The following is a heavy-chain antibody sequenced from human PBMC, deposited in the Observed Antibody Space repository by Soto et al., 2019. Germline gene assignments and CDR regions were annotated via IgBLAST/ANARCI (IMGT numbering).Heavy chain of an antibody. CDR3: ARRFFNYYGSGSPWDY. Sequence: SETLSLTCTVSGGSISSSSYYWGWIRQPPGKGLEWIGSIYYSGSTYYNPSLKSRVTISVDTSKNQFSLKLSSVTAADTAVYYCARRFFNYYGSGSPWDYWGQGTLVTVSS. V-gene: IGHV4-39*01. CDR1: GGSISSSSYY. D-gene: IGHD3-10*01. CDR2: IYYSGST. J-gene: IGHJ4*02.